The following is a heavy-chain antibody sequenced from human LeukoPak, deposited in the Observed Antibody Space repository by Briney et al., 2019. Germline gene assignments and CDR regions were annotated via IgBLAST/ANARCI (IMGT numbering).Heavy chain of an antibody. V-gene: IGHV3-23*01. CDR3: AKGDSSGYSTSWYDY. J-gene: IGHJ4*02. Sequence: PGGSLRLSCAASGFTFSSYAMSWVRQAPGKGLEWVSDIRVSGDNTYYADSVKGRFTISRDNSKNTLYLQMDSLRAEDTAIYYCAKGDSSGYSTSWYDYWGQGTLVTVSS. D-gene: IGHD6-13*01. CDR1: GFTFSSYA. CDR2: IRVSGDNT.